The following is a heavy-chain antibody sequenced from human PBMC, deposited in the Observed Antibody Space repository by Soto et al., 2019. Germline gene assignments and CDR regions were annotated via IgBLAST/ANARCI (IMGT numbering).Heavy chain of an antibody. CDR1: GYTLPSYY. J-gene: IGHJ4*02. CDR2: INPSGGST. D-gene: IGHD3-22*01. V-gene: IGHV1-46*01. CDR3: ARDPRRITMIVVVTAFDY. Sequence: ASVQVSCKASGYTLPSYYVHWVRQAPGQGLEWMGIINPSGGSTSYAQKFQGRVTMTRDTSTSTVYMELSSLRSEDTAVYYCARDPRRITMIVVVTAFDYWGQGTLVTVSS.